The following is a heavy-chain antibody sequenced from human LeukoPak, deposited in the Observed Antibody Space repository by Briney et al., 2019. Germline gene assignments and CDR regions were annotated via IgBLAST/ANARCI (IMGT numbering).Heavy chain of an antibody. CDR2: IRYDGSNK. D-gene: IGHD2-15*01. Sequence: GGSLRLSCAASGFTFSSYGMHWLREAPGKGLDWVAFIRYDGSNKYYADSVKGRFTISRDNSMNTLYLQMNSLRAEDTAVYYCAKDFVGYCSGGSCYSFDYWGQGTLVTVSS. CDR3: AKDFVGYCSGGSCYSFDY. J-gene: IGHJ4*02. V-gene: IGHV3-30*02. CDR1: GFTFSSYG.